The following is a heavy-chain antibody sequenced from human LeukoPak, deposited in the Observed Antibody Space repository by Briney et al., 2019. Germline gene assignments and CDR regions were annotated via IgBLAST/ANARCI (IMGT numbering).Heavy chain of an antibody. Sequence: PGGSLRLSCSASGFTFSSYAMHWVRQAPGKGLEYVSAISSNGGSTYYADSVKGRFTISRDNSKNTLYLQMNSLRAEDTALYYCANPTFYCSSTECPAWGQGTLVTVSS. CDR2: ISSNGGST. J-gene: IGHJ5*02. D-gene: IGHD2-2*01. CDR1: GFTFSSYA. V-gene: IGHV3-64*04. CDR3: ANPTFYCSSTECPA.